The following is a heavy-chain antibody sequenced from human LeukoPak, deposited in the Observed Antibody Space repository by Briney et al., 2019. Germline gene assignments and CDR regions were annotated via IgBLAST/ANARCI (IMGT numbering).Heavy chain of an antibody. J-gene: IGHJ3*02. Sequence: ASVKVSCKASGYTFTGYYMHWVRQAPGQGLEWMGWINPNSGGTNYAQKFQGRVTMTRDTSISTAYMELSRLRSDDTAVYYCARGINYSGGNAFDIWGQGTMVTVSS. CDR1: GYTFTGYY. CDR2: INPNSGGT. V-gene: IGHV1-2*02. D-gene: IGHD1-26*01. CDR3: ARGINYSGGNAFDI.